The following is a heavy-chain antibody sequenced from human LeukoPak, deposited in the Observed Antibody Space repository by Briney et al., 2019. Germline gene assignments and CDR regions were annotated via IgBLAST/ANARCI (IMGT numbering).Heavy chain of an antibody. CDR1: GDSISTSNSY. D-gene: IGHD5-24*01. Sequence: SETLSLTCTVSGDSISTSNSYWGWIRQPPGKGLEWIGSIYHSGSTYYNPSLKSRVTISVDTSKNQFSLKLSSATAADTAVYYCARDRRWLQLSSYYFDYWGQGTLVTVSS. CDR2: IYHSGST. V-gene: IGHV4-39*07. CDR3: ARDRRWLQLSSYYFDY. J-gene: IGHJ4*02.